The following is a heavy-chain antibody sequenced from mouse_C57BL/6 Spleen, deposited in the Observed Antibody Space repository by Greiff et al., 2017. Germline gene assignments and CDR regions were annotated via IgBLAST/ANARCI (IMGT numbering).Heavy chain of an antibody. D-gene: IGHD2-3*01. J-gene: IGHJ1*03. V-gene: IGHV1-15*01. CDR2: IDPETGGT. Sequence: VQLQQSGAELVRPGASVTLSCKASGYTFTDYEMHWVKQTPVHGLEWIGAIDPETGGTAYNQKFKGKAILTADKSSSTAYMELRSLTSEDSAVYYCTRDWVYDSYWYFDVWGTGTTVTVSS. CDR3: TRDWVYDSYWYFDV. CDR1: GYTFTDYE.